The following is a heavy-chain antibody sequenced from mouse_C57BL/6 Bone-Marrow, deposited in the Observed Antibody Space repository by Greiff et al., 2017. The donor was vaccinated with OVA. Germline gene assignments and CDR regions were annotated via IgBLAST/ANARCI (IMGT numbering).Heavy chain of an antibody. CDR1: GFNIKNTY. CDR2: IDPANDNT. CDR3: ARGNFGSSFYAMDY. D-gene: IGHD1-1*01. Sequence: VQLQQSVAELVRPGASVKLSCTASGFNIKNTYMHWVKQRPEQGLEWIGRIDPANDNTKYAPKFQGKATMTADTSSNTAYLQLSSLSSEDTAVYCCARGNFGSSFYAMDYWGQGTSVTV. J-gene: IGHJ4*01. V-gene: IGHV14-3*01.